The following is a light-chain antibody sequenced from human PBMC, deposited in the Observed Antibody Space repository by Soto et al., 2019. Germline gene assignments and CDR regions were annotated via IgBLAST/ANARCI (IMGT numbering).Light chain of an antibody. CDR2: DAS. V-gene: IGKV3-20*01. CDR3: QQFSSYPLT. J-gene: IGKJ4*01. CDR1: QTVRNNY. Sequence: EIVFTQSPATLSLSPGERATLSCRASQTVRNNYLAWYQQKPGQAPRLLIYDASSRATGIPDRFSGGGSGTDFTLTISRLEPEDFAVYYCQQFSSYPLTFGGGTKV.